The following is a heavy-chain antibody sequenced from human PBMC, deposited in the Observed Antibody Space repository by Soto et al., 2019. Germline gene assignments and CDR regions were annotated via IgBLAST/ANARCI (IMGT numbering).Heavy chain of an antibody. CDR1: GFTFGDYA. D-gene: IGHD2-15*01. CDR3: TRDRVVVVAADYYYYYYYMDV. Sequence: GGSLRLSCTASGFTFGDYAMSWFRQAPGKGLEWVGFIRSKAYGGTTEYAASGKGRFTISRDDSKSIAYLQMNSLKTEDTAVYYCTRDRVVVVAADYYYYYYYMDVWGKGTTVTVSS. CDR2: IRSKAYGGTT. J-gene: IGHJ6*03. V-gene: IGHV3-49*03.